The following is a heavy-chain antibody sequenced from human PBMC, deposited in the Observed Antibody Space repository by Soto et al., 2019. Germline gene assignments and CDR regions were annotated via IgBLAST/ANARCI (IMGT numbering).Heavy chain of an antibody. CDR2: ITTYSTSI. J-gene: IGHJ3*02. V-gene: IGHV3-21*01. D-gene: IGHD4-17*01. Sequence: EVQLVESGGGLVKPGGSLRLSCAASGFTFSSYSMNWVRQAPGEGLEWVSSITTYSTSIYYADSVKVRFTISRDNAKNSLFLQMNSLRAEDTAVYYCARGYGDYIPDAFNIWGQGTMVTVSS. CDR3: ARGYGDYIPDAFNI. CDR1: GFTFSSYS.